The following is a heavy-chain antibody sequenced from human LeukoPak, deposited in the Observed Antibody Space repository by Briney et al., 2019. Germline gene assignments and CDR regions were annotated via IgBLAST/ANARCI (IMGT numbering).Heavy chain of an antibody. CDR1: GYSFPSYW. CDR2: IDRSDSYT. Sequence: GESLKISCTASGYSFPSYWITWVRQMPGKGLEWMGRIDRSDSYTNYSPSFQGHVTISADKSISTSYLQRSSLKASDTAMYDCARSYSGYDYLDYWGQGTLVTVSS. D-gene: IGHD5-12*01. J-gene: IGHJ4*02. CDR3: ARSYSGYDYLDY. V-gene: IGHV5-10-1*01.